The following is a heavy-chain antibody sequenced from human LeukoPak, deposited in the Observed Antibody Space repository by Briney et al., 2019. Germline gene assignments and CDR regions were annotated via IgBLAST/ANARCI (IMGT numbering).Heavy chain of an antibody. CDR1: GYTLTSYG. J-gene: IGHJ4*02. Sequence: ASVKVSCKASGYTLTSYGISWVRQAPGQGLEWMGWISAYNGNTNYARKLQGRVTMTTDTSTSTAYMELRSLRSDDTAVYYCARWPGPRWFGDYYFDYWGQGTLVTVSS. D-gene: IGHD3-10*01. CDR3: ARWPGPRWFGDYYFDY. V-gene: IGHV1-18*01. CDR2: ISAYNGNT.